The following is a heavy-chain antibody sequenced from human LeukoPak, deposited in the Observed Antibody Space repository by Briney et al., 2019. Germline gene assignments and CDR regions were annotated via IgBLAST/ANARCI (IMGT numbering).Heavy chain of an antibody. CDR3: ARAVGSSWLLGMDV. D-gene: IGHD6-13*01. Sequence: ASVKVSCKASGGTFSSYAISWVRQAPGQGLEWMGWISAYNGNTNYAQKLQGRVTMTTDTSTSTAYMELRSLRSDDTAVYYCARAVGSSWLLGMDVWGQGTTVTVSS. J-gene: IGHJ6*02. CDR1: GGTFSSYA. CDR2: ISAYNGNT. V-gene: IGHV1-18*01.